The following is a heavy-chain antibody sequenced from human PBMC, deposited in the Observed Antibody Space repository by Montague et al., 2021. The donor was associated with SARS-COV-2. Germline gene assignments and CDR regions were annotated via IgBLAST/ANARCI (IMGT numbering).Heavy chain of an antibody. V-gene: IGHV6-1*01. CDR1: GDSVSSNSAT. J-gene: IGHJ6*02. CDR2: IYYRSKWYN. Sequence: CAISGDSVSSNSATWNWVRQSPSTGLEWLGRIYYRSKWYNDYAISVRGRVTINPDTSKNQFSLQLNSVTPEDTAIYYCTSGREGNYNVMDVWGQGTTVTGSS. D-gene: IGHD1-1*01. CDR3: TSGREGNYNVMDV.